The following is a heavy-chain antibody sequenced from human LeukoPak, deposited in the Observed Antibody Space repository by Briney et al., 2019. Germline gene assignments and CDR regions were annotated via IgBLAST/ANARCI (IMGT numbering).Heavy chain of an antibody. D-gene: IGHD3-22*01. V-gene: IGHV3-23*01. CDR1: GITLSNYG. J-gene: IGHJ4*02. CDR2: ISDSGGST. CDR3: AKRGVVIRVILVGFHKEAYYFDS. Sequence: GGSLRLSCAVSGITLSNYGMSWVRQAPGKGLEWVAGISDSGGSTNYADSVKGRFTISRDNPKNTLYLQMNSLRAEDTAVYFCAKRGVVIRVILVGFHKEAYYFDSWGQGALVTVSS.